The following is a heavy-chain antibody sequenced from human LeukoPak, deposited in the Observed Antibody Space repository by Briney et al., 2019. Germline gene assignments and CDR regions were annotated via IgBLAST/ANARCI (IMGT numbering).Heavy chain of an antibody. CDR1: GFTFSSYW. Sequence: GGSLRLSCAASGFTFSSYWMRWVRQAPGKGLVWVSRINSDGSSTSYADSVKGRFTISRDNAKNTLYLQMNSLRAEDTAVYYCARVSYYYYMDVWGKGTTVTVSS. CDR3: ARVSYYYYMDV. CDR2: INSDGSST. J-gene: IGHJ6*03. V-gene: IGHV3-74*01.